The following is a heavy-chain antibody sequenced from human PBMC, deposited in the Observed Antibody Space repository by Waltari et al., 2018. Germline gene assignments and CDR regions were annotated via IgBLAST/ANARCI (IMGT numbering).Heavy chain of an antibody. J-gene: IGHJ4*02. Sequence: QVQLQESGPGLVKPSQTLSLTYTVSGGSISSGGYYWSWIRQHPGKGLEWIGYIYYSGSTYYNPSLKGRVTISVDTSKNQFSLKLSSVTAADTAVYYCARAPVIATYYFDYWGQGTLVTVSS. CDR1: GGSISSGGYY. V-gene: IGHV4-31*03. CDR3: ARAPVIATYYFDY. D-gene: IGHD2-21*01. CDR2: IYYSGST.